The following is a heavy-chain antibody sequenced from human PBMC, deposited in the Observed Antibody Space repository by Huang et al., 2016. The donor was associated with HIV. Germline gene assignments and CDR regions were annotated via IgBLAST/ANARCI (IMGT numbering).Heavy chain of an antibody. V-gene: IGHV1-3*01. J-gene: IGHJ3*01. CDR3: ARAARGDGYHGAFDV. D-gene: IGHD2-2*03. CDR1: GYIFTTYS. CDR2: IHPGNGRI. Sequence: QVQLVQSGAEFKKPGASLKLSCAASGYIFTTYSIHWFRRVPGQSLQWLGWIHPGNGRIPFLQSFNGRVMLSRDLSAATVNMQLSGLTADDTATYFCARAARGDGYHGAFDVWGQGTMVTV.